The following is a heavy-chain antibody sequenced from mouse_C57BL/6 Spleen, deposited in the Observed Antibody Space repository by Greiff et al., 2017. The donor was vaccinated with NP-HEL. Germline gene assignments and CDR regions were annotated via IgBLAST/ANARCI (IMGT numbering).Heavy chain of an antibody. V-gene: IGHV5-4*01. CDR3: ARDRLYDGYPRFAY. Sequence: EVQLQESGGGLVKPGGSLKLSCAASGFTFSSYAMSWVRQTPEKRLEWVATISDGGSYTYYPDNVKGRFTISRDNAKNNLYLQMSHLKSEDTAMYYCARDRLYDGYPRFAYWGQGTLVTVSA. D-gene: IGHD2-3*01. CDR2: ISDGGSYT. J-gene: IGHJ3*01. CDR1: GFTFSSYA.